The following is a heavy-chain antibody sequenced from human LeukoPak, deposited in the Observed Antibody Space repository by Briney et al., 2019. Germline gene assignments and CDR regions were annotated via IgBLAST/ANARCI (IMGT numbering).Heavy chain of an antibody. V-gene: IGHV3-23*01. CDR1: GITLSNYG. D-gene: IGHD2-2*01. CDR2: ISDSGGRT. CDR3: AREYCSSTSCLPYYYYGMDV. J-gene: IGHJ6*02. Sequence: GGSLRLSCAVSGITLSNYGMSWVRQAPGKGLEWVAGISDSGGRTNYADSVKGRFTISRDNSKNTLYLQMNSLRAEDTAVYYCAREYCSSTSCLPYYYYGMDVWGQGTTVTVSS.